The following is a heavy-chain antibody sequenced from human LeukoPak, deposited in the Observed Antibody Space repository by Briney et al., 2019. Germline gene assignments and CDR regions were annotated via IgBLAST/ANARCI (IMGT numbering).Heavy chain of an antibody. J-gene: IGHJ4*02. CDR3: AKSYYDSSGYYYFDY. CDR2: ISGSGGST. D-gene: IGHD3-22*01. V-gene: IGHV3-23*01. Sequence: GGSLRLSCAASGFTFSSYAMSWVRQAPGKGLEWVSAISGSGGSTYYADSVKGRFTISRGNSKNTLYLQMNSLRAEDTAVYYCAKSYYDSSGYYYFDYGGQGTLVTVSS. CDR1: GFTFSSYA.